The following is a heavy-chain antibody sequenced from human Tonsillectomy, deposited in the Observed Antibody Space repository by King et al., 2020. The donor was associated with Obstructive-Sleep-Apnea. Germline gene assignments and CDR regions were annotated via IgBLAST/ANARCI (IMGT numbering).Heavy chain of an antibody. CDR3: AGGSYDSSGYYYWYFDL. J-gene: IGHJ2*01. CDR2: ISYDGSNK. V-gene: IGHV3-30-3*01. CDR1: GFTFSSYT. D-gene: IGHD3-22*01. Sequence: HVQLVESGGGVVQPGRSLRLSCAASGFTFSSYTMHWVRQAPGKGLEWVAVISYDGSNKYHADSVKGRFTISRDNSKNTLYLQMNSLRAEDTAVYYCAGGSYDSSGYYYWYFDLWGRGTLVTVSS.